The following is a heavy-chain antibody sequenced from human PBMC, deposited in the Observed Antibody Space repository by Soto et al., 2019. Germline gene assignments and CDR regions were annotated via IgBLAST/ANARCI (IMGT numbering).Heavy chain of an antibody. V-gene: IGHV4-59*01. D-gene: IGHD1-26*01. CDR1: GGSISGYY. CDR3: ARGSLGDGSYFGLDV. J-gene: IGHJ6*02. CDR2: VYYTGNT. Sequence: TLSLTCSISGGSISGYYWSWIRQSPGKGLEWIGYVYYTGNTYYNPSLKSRVTISLDTSKNQFSLNLSSVTAADTAVYYCARGSLGDGSYFGLDVWGQGTTVTVSS.